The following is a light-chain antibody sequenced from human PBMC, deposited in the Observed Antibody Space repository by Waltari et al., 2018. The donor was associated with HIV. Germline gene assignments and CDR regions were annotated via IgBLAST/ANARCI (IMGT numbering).Light chain of an antibody. CDR2: KDT. V-gene: IGLV3-25*03. CDR1: ALPKTY. CDR3: QSADSSGIYEI. J-gene: IGLJ2*01. Sequence: SYELTQPPSMSVSPGQTARITCSGDALPKTYAYWYQQKPGQAPVLIIYKDTERPSGIPERFSGSNSGTIATLTISGVQAEDEAAYYCQSADSSGIYEIFGGGTKVIVL.